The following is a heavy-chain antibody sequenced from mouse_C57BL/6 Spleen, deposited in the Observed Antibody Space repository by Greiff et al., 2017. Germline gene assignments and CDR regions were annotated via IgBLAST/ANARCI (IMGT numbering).Heavy chain of an antibody. V-gene: IGHV5-12*01. CDR2: ISNGGGST. CDR3: ARQELGNYFDY. J-gene: IGHJ2*01. CDR1: GFTFSDYY. Sequence: EVNVVESGGGLVQPGGSLKLSCAASGFTFSDYYMSWVRQTPEKRLEWVSYISNGGGSTYYPDTVKGRFTISRDNAKNTLYLQMSRLKSEDTAMYYCARQELGNYFDYWGQGTTLTVSS. D-gene: IGHD4-1*01.